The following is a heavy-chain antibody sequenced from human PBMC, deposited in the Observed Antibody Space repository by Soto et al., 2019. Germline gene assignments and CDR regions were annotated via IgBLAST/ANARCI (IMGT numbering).Heavy chain of an antibody. CDR2: IWYDGSNK. CDR3: ARDLSRAYFDY. Sequence: GGSLRLSCAASGFTFSSYGMHWVRQAPGKGLEWVAVIWYDGSNKYYADSVKGRFTISRDNSMNTLYLQMNSLRAEDTAVYYCARDLSRAYFDYWGQGTLVTVS. CDR1: GFTFSSYG. V-gene: IGHV3-33*01. J-gene: IGHJ4*02.